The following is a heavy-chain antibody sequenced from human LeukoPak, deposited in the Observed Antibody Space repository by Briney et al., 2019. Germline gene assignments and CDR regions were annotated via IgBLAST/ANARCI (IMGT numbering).Heavy chain of an antibody. CDR1: GFMFSSYG. Sequence: PGGSLRLSCAASGFMFSSYGTSWVRQAPGKGLEWVSGISGSGGRTYYAGSVKGRFTISRDNSKNTLYLQMNSLRAEDTALYYCAREDSSGWYGGSYAFDIWGQGTMVTVSS. CDR3: AREDSSGWYGGSYAFDI. CDR2: ISGSGGRT. V-gene: IGHV3-23*01. D-gene: IGHD6-19*01. J-gene: IGHJ3*02.